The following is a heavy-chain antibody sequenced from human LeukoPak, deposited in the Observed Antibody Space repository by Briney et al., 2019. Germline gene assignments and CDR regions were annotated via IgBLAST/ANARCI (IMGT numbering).Heavy chain of an antibody. CDR2: ISSGSTYI. CDR1: GFTFSTYT. Sequence: GGSLRLSCVASGFTFSTYTMTWVRQVPGKGLEWVSSISSGSTYIYYADSMRGRFTVSRDNANMSLSLQMNSLRAEDTAVYYCARDADADKGGDFWGQGVLVTVSS. CDR3: ARDADADKGGDF. V-gene: IGHV3-21*01. J-gene: IGHJ4*02. D-gene: IGHD3-16*01.